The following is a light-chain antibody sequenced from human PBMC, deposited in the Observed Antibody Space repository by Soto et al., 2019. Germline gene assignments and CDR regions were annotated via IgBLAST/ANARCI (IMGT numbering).Light chain of an antibody. V-gene: IGKV3-15*01. CDR1: QSIRTT. CDR3: QQYNNWPRT. CDR2: DAS. J-gene: IGKJ1*01. Sequence: ETVMTQSPATLSVSPGERATLSCRASQSIRTTLAWFQQKPGQAPRLLIYDASKRATGIPARFSGSGSGTEFTLTISSLQSEDFAVYYCQQYNNWPRTFDQGTIVDIK.